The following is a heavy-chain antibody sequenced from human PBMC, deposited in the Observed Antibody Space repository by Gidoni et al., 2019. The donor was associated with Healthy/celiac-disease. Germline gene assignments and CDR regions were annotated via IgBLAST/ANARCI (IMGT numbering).Heavy chain of an antibody. J-gene: IGHJ4*02. D-gene: IGHD6-19*01. CDR3: ARDVPTAGFDY. CDR2: IYHSGST. CDR1: CFSISSGYY. Sequence: VQLPESGPGLVKPSETLSLPCALSCFSISSGYYWGWIRQPPGKGLEWIGSIYHSGSTYYNPSLKSRVTISVDTSKNQFSLKLSSVTAADTAVYYCARDVPTAGFDYWGQGTLVTVSS. V-gene: IGHV4-38-2*02.